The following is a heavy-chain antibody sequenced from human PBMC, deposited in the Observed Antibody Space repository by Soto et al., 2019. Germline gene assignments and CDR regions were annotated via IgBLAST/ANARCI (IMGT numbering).Heavy chain of an antibody. Sequence: KPSETLSLTCTVSGGSISSSSYYWGWIRQPPGKWLEWIGSIYYSGSTYYNPSLKSRVTISVDTSKNQFSLKLSSVTAADTAVYYCARHDRGPDTPYYYYGMDVWGQGTTVTVYS. CDR1: GGSISSSSYY. J-gene: IGHJ6*02. D-gene: IGHD3-22*01. V-gene: IGHV4-39*01. CDR3: ARHDRGPDTPYYYYGMDV. CDR2: IYYSGST.